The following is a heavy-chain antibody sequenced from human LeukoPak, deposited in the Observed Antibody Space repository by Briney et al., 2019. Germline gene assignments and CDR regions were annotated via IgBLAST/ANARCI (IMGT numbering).Heavy chain of an antibody. CDR1: GGSISSGGYY. J-gene: IGHJ4*02. CDR2: IYYSGST. D-gene: IGHD6-13*01. V-gene: IGHV4-31*03. CDR3: ARDGGYSSSWPHY. Sequence: PSQTLSHTCTVSGGSISSGGYYWSWIRQHPGKGLEWIGYIYYSGSTYYNPSLKSRVTISVDTSKNQFSLKLSSVTAADTAVYYCARDGGYSSSWPHYWGQGTLVTASS.